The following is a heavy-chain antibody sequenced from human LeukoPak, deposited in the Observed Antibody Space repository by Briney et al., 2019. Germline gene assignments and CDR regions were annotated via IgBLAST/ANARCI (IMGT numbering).Heavy chain of an antibody. Sequence: GGSLRLSCAASGFTFSSYSMNWVRQAPGKGLEWVSYISSSSSTIYYADSVKGRFTISRDNAKNSLYLQMNSLRAEDTAVYYCARDPGSGYYKWYYYYMDVWGKGTTVTVSS. CDR1: GFTFSSYS. J-gene: IGHJ6*03. CDR2: ISSSSSTI. CDR3: ARDPGSGYYKWYYYYMDV. V-gene: IGHV3-48*01. D-gene: IGHD3-3*01.